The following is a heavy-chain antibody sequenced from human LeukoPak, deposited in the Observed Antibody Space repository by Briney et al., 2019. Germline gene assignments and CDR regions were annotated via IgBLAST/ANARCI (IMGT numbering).Heavy chain of an antibody. D-gene: IGHD4-17*01. CDR2: VNGGGNT. J-gene: IGHJ4*02. Sequence: PGGSLRLSCAASGFTFSTYTMSWVRQAPGKGLEWVSAVNGGGNTWYAGSVKGRFTISRDNSKNTLYLQMNSLRAEATAIYYCAKERQAGDYFTSDYWGLGTLVTVSS. CDR1: GFTFSTYT. CDR3: AKERQAGDYFTSDY. V-gene: IGHV3-23*01.